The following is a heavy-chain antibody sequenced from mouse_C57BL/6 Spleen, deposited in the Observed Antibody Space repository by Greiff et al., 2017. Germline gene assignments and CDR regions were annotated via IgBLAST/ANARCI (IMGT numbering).Heavy chain of an antibody. V-gene: IGHV1-52*01. J-gene: IGHJ1*03. CDR2: IDPSDSET. D-gene: IGHD2-5*01. Sequence: QVQLQQPGAELVRPGSSVKLSCKASGYTFTSYWMHWVKQRPIQGLEWIGNIDPSDSETHSNQKFKDKATLTVDKSSSTAYMQLSSLTSEDSAVYYCARYSNYGYFDVWGTGTTVTVSS. CDR1: GYTFTSYW. CDR3: ARYSNYGYFDV.